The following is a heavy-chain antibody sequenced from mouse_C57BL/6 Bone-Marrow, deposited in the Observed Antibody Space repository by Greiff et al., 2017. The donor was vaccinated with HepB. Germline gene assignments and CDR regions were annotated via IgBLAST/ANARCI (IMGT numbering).Heavy chain of an antibody. CDR2: IYPRSGNT. J-gene: IGHJ1*03. Sequence: QVQLQQSGAELARPGASVKLSCKASGYTFTSYGISWVKQRTGQGLEWIGEIYPRSGNTYYNEKFKGKATLTADKSSSTAYMELSSLTSEDSAVYFCARRVGSSYGYFDDWGTGTTVTVSS. V-gene: IGHV1-81*01. CDR1: GYTFTSYG. CDR3: ARRVGSSYGYFDD. D-gene: IGHD1-1*01.